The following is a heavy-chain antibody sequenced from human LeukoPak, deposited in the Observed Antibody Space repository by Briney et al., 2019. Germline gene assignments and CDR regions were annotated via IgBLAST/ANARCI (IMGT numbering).Heavy chain of an antibody. J-gene: IGHJ4*02. V-gene: IGHV3-74*01. CDR1: GFTFSSYW. Sequence: GGSLRLSCAASGFTFSSYWMHWVRQAPGKGLVWVSRINSDGSSTSYADSVKGRFTISRDNSKNTLYLQMNSLRAEDTAVYYCARESDTMIVVVIKGGYFDYWGQGTLVTVSS. D-gene: IGHD3-22*01. CDR2: INSDGSST. CDR3: ARESDTMIVVVIKGGYFDY.